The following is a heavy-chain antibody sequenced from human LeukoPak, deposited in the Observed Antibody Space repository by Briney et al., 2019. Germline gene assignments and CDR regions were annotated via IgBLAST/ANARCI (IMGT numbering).Heavy chain of an antibody. V-gene: IGHV3-7*01. Sequence: GGSLRLSCATSGFTFRNYWMSWVRQAPGKGLEWVANINQDGSEKYYVDSVKGRFTISRDNAKNSLYLQMNSLRAEDTAVYYCARRFDLWGQGTLVTVSS. CDR2: INQDGSEK. CDR1: GFTFRNYW. CDR3: ARRFDL. J-gene: IGHJ4*02.